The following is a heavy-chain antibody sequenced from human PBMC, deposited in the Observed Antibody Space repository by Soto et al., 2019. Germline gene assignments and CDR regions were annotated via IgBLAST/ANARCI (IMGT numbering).Heavy chain of an antibody. CDR1: GGSITTSGYS. CDR3: ATYSAYAKYYFDY. V-gene: IGHV4-30-2*01. CDR2: IYPSGTI. J-gene: IGHJ4*02. D-gene: IGHD5-12*01. Sequence: HLQLQESGSGLVKPSQTLSLTCAVSGGSITTSGYSWSWIRQPPGKGLEWIGYIYPSGTIFYNPSLNSRVTISVDTSNNQFSLRLSSVTAADTAVYYCATYSAYAKYYFDYWGRGNLVTVSS.